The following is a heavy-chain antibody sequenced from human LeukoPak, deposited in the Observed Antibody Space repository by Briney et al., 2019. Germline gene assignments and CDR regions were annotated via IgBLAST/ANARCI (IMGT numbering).Heavy chain of an antibody. CDR2: IYSGGST. CDR1: GFTFSSNY. J-gene: IGHJ3*02. Sequence: GGSLRLSCAASGFTFSSNYMSWVRQAPGKGLEWVSVIYSGGSTDYKDSVKDRFIISRDNSKNTLYLQMNSLRAEDTAVYYCAKEMATMNAFDIWGQGTMVTVSS. V-gene: IGHV3-66*01. D-gene: IGHD5-24*01. CDR3: AKEMATMNAFDI.